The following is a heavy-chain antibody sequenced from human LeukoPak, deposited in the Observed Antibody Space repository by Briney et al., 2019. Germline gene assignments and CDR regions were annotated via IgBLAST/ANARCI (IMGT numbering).Heavy chain of an antibody. CDR2: ITSNGVGT. Sequence: PGGSLRLSCAASGFTFSDSLMHWVRQAPGKGLEYVSSITSNGVGTGYANSVKGRFTISRDNSKNTLYLHMGSLTAEDMAVYYCARRAGSSGYDIWGRGTLVTVSS. V-gene: IGHV3-64*01. D-gene: IGHD5-12*01. CDR1: GFTFSDSL. CDR3: ARRAGSSGYDI. J-gene: IGHJ4*02.